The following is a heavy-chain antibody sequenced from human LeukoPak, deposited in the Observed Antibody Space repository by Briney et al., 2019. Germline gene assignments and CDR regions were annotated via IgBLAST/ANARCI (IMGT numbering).Heavy chain of an antibody. CDR3: ARHRRSANNWFDP. Sequence: GESLKISCKGSGYSFTSYWIGWVRQMPGKGLECMGIIYPGDSDTRYSPSFQGQVTIPADKSITTAYLQWSSLKASDTAMYYCARHRRSANNWFDPWGQGTLVTVSS. CDR2: IYPGDSDT. CDR1: GYSFTSYW. D-gene: IGHD4-17*01. V-gene: IGHV5-51*01. J-gene: IGHJ5*02.